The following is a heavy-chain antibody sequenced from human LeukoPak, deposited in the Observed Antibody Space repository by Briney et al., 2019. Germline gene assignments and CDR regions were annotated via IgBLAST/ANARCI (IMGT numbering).Heavy chain of an antibody. J-gene: IGHJ3*01. D-gene: IGHD3-22*01. CDR3: VRRSRQEGDNYDSSSLRKAFDV. CDR2: IYPGDFDT. V-gene: IGHV5-51*01. CDR1: GYSFTNYW. Sequence: GESLKISCKGSGYSFTNYWIGWVRQMPGKGLEWMGIIYPGDFDTRYSPPFQGLVTISADKSISSTYLQWRSLKASDTATYYCVRRSRQEGDNYDSSSLRKAFDVWGQGTLVTVSS.